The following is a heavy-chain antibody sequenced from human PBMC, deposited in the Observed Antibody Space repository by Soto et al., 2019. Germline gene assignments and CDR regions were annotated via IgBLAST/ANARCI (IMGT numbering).Heavy chain of an antibody. J-gene: IGHJ4*02. D-gene: IGHD1-26*01. V-gene: IGHV3-15*07. CDR3: TTSIVGALFYYFDY. CDR1: GFTFSNAW. Sequence: GGSLRLSCAASGFTFSNAWMNWVRQAPGKGLEWVGRIKSKTDGGTTDYAAPVKGRFTISRDDSKNTLYLQMNSLKTEDTAVYYCTTSIVGALFYYFDYWGQGTLVTVSS. CDR2: IKSKTDGGTT.